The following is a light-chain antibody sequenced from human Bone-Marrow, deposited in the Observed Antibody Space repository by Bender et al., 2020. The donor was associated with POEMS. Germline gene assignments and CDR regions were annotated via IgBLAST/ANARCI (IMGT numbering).Light chain of an antibody. Sequence: SYVLTQPPSVSVAPGKTARITCGGNNIGSKSVHWYQQKPGQAPVLVVYDDNDRPSGIPERFSGSNSGNTATLTISRVEAGDEADYYCQVWDTSSDHHWVFGGGTKLTVL. V-gene: IGLV3-21*03. CDR3: QVWDTSSDHHWV. CDR2: DDN. CDR1: NIGSKS. J-gene: IGLJ3*02.